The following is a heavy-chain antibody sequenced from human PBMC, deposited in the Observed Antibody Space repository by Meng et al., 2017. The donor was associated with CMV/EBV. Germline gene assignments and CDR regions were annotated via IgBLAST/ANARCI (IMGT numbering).Heavy chain of an antibody. J-gene: IGHJ4*02. V-gene: IGHV3-21*01. Sequence: ASGFTFSSYSMNWVRQAPGKGLEWVSSISSSSSYIYYADSVKGRFTISRDNAKNSLYLQMSSLRAEDTAVYYCATNPIVVVPAAISWGQGTLVTVSS. CDR2: ISSSSSYI. CDR3: ATNPIVVVPAAIS. D-gene: IGHD2-2*01. CDR1: GFTFSSYS.